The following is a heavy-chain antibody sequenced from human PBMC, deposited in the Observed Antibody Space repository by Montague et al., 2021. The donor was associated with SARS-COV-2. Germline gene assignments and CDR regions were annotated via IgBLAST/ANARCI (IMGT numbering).Heavy chain of an antibody. CDR2: TYYSGST. D-gene: IGHD3-16*01. CDR1: GASMRSSY. CDR3: ARVEGEIGGITHFDY. Sequence: SETLSLTCTVSGASMRSSYWTWVRQSPGKGLEWIGYTYYSGSTSYAPSLKSRLTMTVDMSANQVSPTLMSVTAADSAVYYCARVEGEIGGITHFDYWGQGFLVSVSS. V-gene: IGHV4-59*01. J-gene: IGHJ4*01.